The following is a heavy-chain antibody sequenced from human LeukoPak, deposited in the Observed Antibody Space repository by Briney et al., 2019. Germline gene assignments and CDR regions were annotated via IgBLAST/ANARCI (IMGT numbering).Heavy chain of an antibody. V-gene: IGHV1-69*10. CDR1: GGTFSSYA. CDR2: IIPILGIA. D-gene: IGHD2-2*01. CDR3: ARTKYCSSTSCYLGYYYYYYMDV. Sequence: GASVKVSCKASGGTFSSYAISWVRQAPGQGLEWMGGIIPILGIANYAQKFQGRVTITRNTSISTAYMELSSLRSEDTAVYYCARTKYCSSTSCYLGYYYYYYMDVWGKGTTVTVSS. J-gene: IGHJ6*03.